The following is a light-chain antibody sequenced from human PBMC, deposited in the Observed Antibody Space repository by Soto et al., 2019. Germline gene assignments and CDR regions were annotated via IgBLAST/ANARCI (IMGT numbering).Light chain of an antibody. CDR1: QSVSSN. CDR3: QQRSNWRPYT. CDR2: DAS. J-gene: IGKJ2*01. V-gene: IGKV3-11*01. Sequence: EIVLTQSPATLSLSPGERATLSCRASQSVSSNLAWYQQKPGQAPRLLIYDASNMATGIPARFSGSGSGTDFSLTTSSLEPEDFAVYYCQQRSNWRPYTFGQGTKVEIK.